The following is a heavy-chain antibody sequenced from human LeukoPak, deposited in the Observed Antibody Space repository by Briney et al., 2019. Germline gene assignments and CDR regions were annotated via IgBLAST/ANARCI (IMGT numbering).Heavy chain of an antibody. CDR2: INPNSGGT. Sequence: ASVKVSCKASGYTFTGYYMHWVRQAPGQGLEWMGWINPNSGGTNYAQKFQGRVTMTRDTSISTAYMELSRLRSDDTAVYYCARRYYYGSGSYGYYGMDVWGQGTTVTVSS. CDR1: GYTFTGYY. J-gene: IGHJ6*02. V-gene: IGHV1-2*02. CDR3: ARRYYYGSGSYGYYGMDV. D-gene: IGHD3-10*01.